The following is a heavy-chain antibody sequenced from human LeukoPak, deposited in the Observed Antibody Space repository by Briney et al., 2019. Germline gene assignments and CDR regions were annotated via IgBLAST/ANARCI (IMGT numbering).Heavy chain of an antibody. D-gene: IGHD5-12*01. CDR3: ATGPIYSGYDFDY. J-gene: IGHJ4*02. CDR2: FDPEDGET. CDR1: GYTLTELS. V-gene: IGHV1-24*01. Sequence: ASVKVSCKVSGYTLTELSMHWVRQAPGKGLEWVGGFDPEDGETIYAQKFQGRVTMTEDTSTDTAYMELSSLRSEDTAVYYCATGPIYSGYDFDYWGQGTLVTVSS.